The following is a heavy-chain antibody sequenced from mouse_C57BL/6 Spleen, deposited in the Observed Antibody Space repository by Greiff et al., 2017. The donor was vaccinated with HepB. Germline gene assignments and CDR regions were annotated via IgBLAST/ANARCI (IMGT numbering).Heavy chain of an antibody. CDR3: ARGRYYGSSDY. J-gene: IGHJ2*01. D-gene: IGHD1-1*01. Sequence: QVQLKESGTELVKPGASVKLSCKASGYTFTSYWMHWVKQRPGQGLEWIGNINPSNGGTNYNEKFKSKATLTVDKSSSTAYMQLSSLTSEDSAVYYCARGRYYGSSDYWGQGTTLTVSS. CDR1: GYTFTSYW. V-gene: IGHV1-53*01. CDR2: INPSNGGT.